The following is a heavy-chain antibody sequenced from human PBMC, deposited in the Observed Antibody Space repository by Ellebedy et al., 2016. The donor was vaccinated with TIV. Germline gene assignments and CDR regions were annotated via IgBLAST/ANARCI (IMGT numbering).Heavy chain of an antibody. V-gene: IGHV4-39*02. J-gene: IGHJ4*02. CDR3: ARDGSGYHFFDQ. CDR2: VHYSGRT. D-gene: IGHD5-12*01. Sequence: MPSETLSLTCSVSGGSVTTSGFYWGWISQSPGKGLEWIGSVHYSGRTYFNPSLKRRVSISTDTSKNHIALRLISVTAADTAVYFCARDGSGYHFFDQWGQGTLVTVSS. CDR1: GGSVTTSGFY.